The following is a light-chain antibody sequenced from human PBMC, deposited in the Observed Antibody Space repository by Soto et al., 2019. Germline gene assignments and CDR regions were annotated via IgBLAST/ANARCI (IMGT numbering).Light chain of an antibody. CDR2: GAS. Sequence: EIVMTQSPATPSVSPGERATLSCRASQSVSSNLAWYQQKPGQAPRLLIYGASTRATGIPASFSGSGSGTKFTLTISRLQSEDFAVYYCQQYNNWPLTFGQGTKVDIK. V-gene: IGKV3-15*01. J-gene: IGKJ1*01. CDR1: QSVSSN. CDR3: QQYNNWPLT.